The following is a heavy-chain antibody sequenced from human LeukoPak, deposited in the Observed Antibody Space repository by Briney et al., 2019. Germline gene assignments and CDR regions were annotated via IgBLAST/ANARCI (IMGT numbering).Heavy chain of an antibody. V-gene: IGHV4-39*01. CDR1: GGSISSSSYC. D-gene: IGHD1-26*01. Sequence: PSETLSLTCTVSGGSISSSSYCWGWIRQPPGKGLEWIGSIYYSGSTYYNPSLKSRVTISVDTSKNQFSLKLSSVTAADTAVYYCARHGALFDYWGQGTLVTVSS. J-gene: IGHJ4*02. CDR3: ARHGALFDY. CDR2: IYYSGST.